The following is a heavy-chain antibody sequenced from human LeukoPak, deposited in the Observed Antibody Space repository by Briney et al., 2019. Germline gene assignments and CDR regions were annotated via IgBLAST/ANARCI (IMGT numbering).Heavy chain of an antibody. CDR3: ARAAVPYCSGGACYFDY. V-gene: IGHV5-51*01. CDR1: GYSFTSYW. CDR2: IYPGDSDT. Sequence: GESLKISCKGAGYSFTSYWIGWVRQMPGKGLEWMGIIYPGDSDTRYSPSFQGQVTISADKSISTAYLQWSSLEASDTAMYYCARAAVPYCSGGACYFDYWGQGTLVTVSS. J-gene: IGHJ4*02. D-gene: IGHD2-15*01.